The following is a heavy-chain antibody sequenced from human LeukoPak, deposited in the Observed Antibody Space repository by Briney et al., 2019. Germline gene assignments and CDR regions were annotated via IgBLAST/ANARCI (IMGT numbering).Heavy chain of an antibody. Sequence: GGSVKVSCKASGYTFTGYYMHWVRQAPGQGLEWMGWINPNSGGTNYAQKFQGWVTMTRDTSISTAYMELSRLRSDDTAVYYCARALLRYSDWVTSGYYYGMDVWGQGTTVTVSS. V-gene: IGHV1-2*04. J-gene: IGHJ6*02. CDR2: INPNSGGT. D-gene: IGHD3-9*01. CDR3: ARALLRYSDWVTSGYYYGMDV. CDR1: GYTFTGYY.